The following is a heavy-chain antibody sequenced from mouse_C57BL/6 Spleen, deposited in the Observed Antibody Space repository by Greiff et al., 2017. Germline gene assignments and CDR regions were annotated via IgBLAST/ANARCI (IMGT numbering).Heavy chain of an antibody. D-gene: IGHD1-1*01. J-gene: IGHJ3*01. V-gene: IGHV14-4*01. Sequence: VQLQQSGAELVRPGASVKLSCTASCFNIKDDYMHWVKQRPEQGLEWIGWIDPENGDTEYASKFQGKATITADTSSNTAYLQLSSLTSEDTAVYYCTTGDGSSPWFAYWGQGTLVTVSA. CDR1: CFNIKDDY. CDR3: TTGDGSSPWFAY. CDR2: IDPENGDT.